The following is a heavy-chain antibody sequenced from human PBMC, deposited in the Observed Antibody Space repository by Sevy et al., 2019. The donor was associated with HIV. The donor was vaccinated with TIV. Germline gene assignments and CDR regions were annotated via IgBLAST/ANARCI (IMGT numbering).Heavy chain of an antibody. D-gene: IGHD3-22*01. J-gene: IGHJ4*02. CDR3: AKTYYYDSSGPGDY. V-gene: IGHV3-23*01. Sequence: GGSLRLSCAASGFTFSSYAMSWVRQAPGKGLEWVSAIIGSGGSTYYADSVKGRFTISRDNSKNTLYLQMNSLRAEDTAVYYCAKTYYYDSSGPGDYWGQGTLVTVSS. CDR1: GFTFSSYA. CDR2: IIGSGGST.